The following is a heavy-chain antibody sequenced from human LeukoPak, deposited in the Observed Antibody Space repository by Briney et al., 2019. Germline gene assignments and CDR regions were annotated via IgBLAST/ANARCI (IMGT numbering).Heavy chain of an antibody. J-gene: IGHJ4*02. CDR2: INPSGGST. CDR3: ARDGAPDFWSGYYQCGY. V-gene: IGHV1-46*01. D-gene: IGHD3-3*01. CDR1: GYTFTTYY. Sequence: GASVKVCCKASGYTFTTYYMHWVRQAPGQGLEWMGIINPSGGSTSYAQKFQGRVTMTRDTSTSTAYTELSSLRSEDTAVYYCARDGAPDFWSGYYQCGYWGQGTLVTVSS.